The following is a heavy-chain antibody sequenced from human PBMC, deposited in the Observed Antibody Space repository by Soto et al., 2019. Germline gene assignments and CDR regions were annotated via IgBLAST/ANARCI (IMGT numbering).Heavy chain of an antibody. CDR3: ASSPVVAAKYNWFDP. Sequence: PSETLSLTCTVSGGSISSYYWSWIRQPPGKGLEWIGYIYYSGSTNYNPSLKSRVTISVDTSKNQFSLKLSSVTAADTAVYYCASSPVVAAKYNWFDPWGQGTLVTVSS. D-gene: IGHD2-15*01. CDR2: IYYSGST. J-gene: IGHJ5*02. CDR1: GGSISSYY. V-gene: IGHV4-59*08.